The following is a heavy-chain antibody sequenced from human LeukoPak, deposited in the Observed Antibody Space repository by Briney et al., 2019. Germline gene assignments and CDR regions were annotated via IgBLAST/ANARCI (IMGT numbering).Heavy chain of an antibody. Sequence: PGGSLRLSCAASGFTFSSYGMHWVRQAPGKGLEWVAFIRYDGSNKYHADSVKGRFTISRDNSKNTLYLQMNSLRAEDTAVYYCAKDPDGSGSYYKGPYYMDVWGKGTTVTVSS. V-gene: IGHV3-30*02. J-gene: IGHJ6*03. D-gene: IGHD3-10*01. CDR3: AKDPDGSGSYYKGPYYMDV. CDR2: IRYDGSNK. CDR1: GFTFSSYG.